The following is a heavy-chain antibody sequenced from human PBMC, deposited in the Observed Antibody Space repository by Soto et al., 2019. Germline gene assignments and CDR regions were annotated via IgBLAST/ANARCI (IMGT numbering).Heavy chain of an antibody. CDR1: GGSIRNGNYY. V-gene: IGHV4-31*03. CDR3: AKNETTRPWFDP. D-gene: IGHD1-1*01. Sequence: QVQLQESGPGLVKPSQTLSLTCTVSGGSIRNGNYYWSWIRQLPGKGLEWIGNIYYIGTTSYNPSLKSRGIISIDTSKNQFSLELTSVAAADTAVYYCAKNETTRPWFDPWGQGTLVTVSS. CDR2: IYYIGTT. J-gene: IGHJ5*02.